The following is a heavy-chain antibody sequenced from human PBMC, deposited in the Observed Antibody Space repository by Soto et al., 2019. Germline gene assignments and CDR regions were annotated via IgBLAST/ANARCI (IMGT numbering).Heavy chain of an antibody. D-gene: IGHD2-2*01. J-gene: IGHJ4*02. V-gene: IGHV3-33*01. CDR1: GFTFSNYG. CDR3: ASEAIYCTGTSCWFDY. Sequence: QVQLVESGGGVVQPGKSLRLSCVASGFTFSNYGMHWVRQAPGKGLEGVAVIWNDGSNKQYADSVKGRFTISRDNSKNTLYLQMNSLTAEDTAVYYCASEAIYCTGTSCWFDYWGQGTLVTVSS. CDR2: IWNDGSNK.